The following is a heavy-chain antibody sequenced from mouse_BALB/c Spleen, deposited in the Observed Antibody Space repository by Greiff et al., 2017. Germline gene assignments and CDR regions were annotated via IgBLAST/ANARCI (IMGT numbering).Heavy chain of an antibody. J-gene: IGHJ4*01. CDR1: GYTFTSYW. CDR3: TRWGGDAMDY. Sequence: VQLQQPGAELVRPGASVKLSCKASGYTFTSYWINWVKQRPGQGLEWIGNIYPSDSYTNYNQKFKDKATLTVDKSSSTAYMQLSSPTSEDSAVYYCTRWGGDAMDYWGQGTTVTVSS. CDR2: IYPSDSYT. V-gene: IGHV1-69*02.